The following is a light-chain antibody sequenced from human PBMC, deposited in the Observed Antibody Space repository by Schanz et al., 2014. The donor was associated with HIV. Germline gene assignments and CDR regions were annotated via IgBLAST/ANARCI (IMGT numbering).Light chain of an antibody. CDR3: HHYGDSRGT. J-gene: IGKJ4*02. CDR2: DAS. V-gene: IGKV3-11*01. CDR1: QSVSSY. Sequence: EIVLTQSPATLSLSPGERATLSCRASQSVSSYLAWYQQKPGQAPRLLIYDASNRATGIPARFSGSGSGTDFTLTISRLEPDDFAVYYCHHYGDSRGTFGGGTEVDI.